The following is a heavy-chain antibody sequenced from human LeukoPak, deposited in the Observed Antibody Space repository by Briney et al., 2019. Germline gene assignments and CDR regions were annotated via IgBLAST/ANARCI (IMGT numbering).Heavy chain of an antibody. CDR1: GFTFGDYY. J-gene: IGHJ3*02. CDR3: ARQWQVAFDI. CDR2: ITSSGSTI. Sequence: GGSLRLSCAASGFTFGDYYMSWIRQAPGKGLEWVSYITSSGSTIYYADSMKGRFTISRDNAKNSLYLQMNSLRAEDTAVYYCARQWQVAFDIWGQGTMVTVSS. D-gene: IGHD6-19*01. V-gene: IGHV3-11*01.